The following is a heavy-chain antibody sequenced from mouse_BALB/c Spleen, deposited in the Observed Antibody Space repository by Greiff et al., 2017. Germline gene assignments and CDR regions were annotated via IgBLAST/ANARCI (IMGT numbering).Heavy chain of an antibody. CDR2: ISDGGSYT. CDR3: ARDGRNYGNFYYAMDY. J-gene: IGHJ4*01. CDR1: GFTFSDYY. Sequence: EVKLVESGGGLVKPGGSLKLSCAASGFTFSDYYMYWVRQTPEKRLEWVATISDGGSYTYYPDSVKGRFTISRDNAKNNLYLQMSSLKSEDTAMYYCARDGRNYGNFYYAMDYWGQGTSVTVSP. V-gene: IGHV5-4*02. D-gene: IGHD2-1*01.